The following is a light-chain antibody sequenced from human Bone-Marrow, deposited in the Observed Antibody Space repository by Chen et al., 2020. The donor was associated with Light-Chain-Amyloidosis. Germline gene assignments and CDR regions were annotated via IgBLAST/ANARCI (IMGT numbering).Light chain of an antibody. CDR1: SSDVGGYKY. V-gene: IGLV2-14*01. CDR2: EVS. CDR3: SSYTGSSTYV. J-gene: IGLJ1*01. Sequence: QSALTQPASVSGSPGQSITISCTGTSSDVGGYKYVSWYQQHPGKAPKLTIYEVSNRPSGISNRFSGSKSGNTASLIISGLQAEDEADYYCSSYTGSSTYVFGTGTKVTVL.